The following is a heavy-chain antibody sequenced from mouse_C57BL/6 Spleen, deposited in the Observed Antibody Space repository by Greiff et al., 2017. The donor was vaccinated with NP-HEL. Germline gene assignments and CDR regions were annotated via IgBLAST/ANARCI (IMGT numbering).Heavy chain of an antibody. CDR1: GYTFTEYT. CDR3: ARDEKGSYYDYYAPYYFDY. Sequence: VQLQQSGAELVKPGASVKLSCKASGYTFTEYTIHWVKQRSGQGLEWIGWFYPGSGSIKYNEKFKDKATLTADKSSSTVYMELSRLTSEDSAVYFCARDEKGSYYDYYAPYYFDYWGQGTTLTVAS. J-gene: IGHJ2*01. D-gene: IGHD2-4*01. CDR2: FYPGSGSI. V-gene: IGHV1-62-2*01.